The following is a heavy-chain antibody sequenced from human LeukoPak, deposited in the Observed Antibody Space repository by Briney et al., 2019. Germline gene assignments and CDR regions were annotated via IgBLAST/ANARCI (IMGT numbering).Heavy chain of an antibody. CDR2: IWYDGSNK. D-gene: IGHD2-15*01. CDR3: ARVGSVFRRRDAFDI. V-gene: IGHV3-33*01. J-gene: IGHJ3*02. CDR1: GFTFSSYG. Sequence: GGSLRLSCAASGFTFSSYGMHWVRQAPGKGLEWVAVIWYDGSNKYYADSVKGRFTISRDNSKNTLYLQMNSLRAEDTAVYYCARVGSVFRRRDAFDIWGQGTLVTVSS.